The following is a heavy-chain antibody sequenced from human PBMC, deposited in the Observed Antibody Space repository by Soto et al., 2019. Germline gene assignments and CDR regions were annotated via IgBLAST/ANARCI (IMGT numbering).Heavy chain of an antibody. J-gene: IGHJ3*02. V-gene: IGHV4-61*01. CDR2: IYYTGSS. Sequence: PSETLSLTCTVSGGSVSSGNYYWSWIRQPPGKGLEWIGFIYYTGSSSYNPSLKSRVTMSLDKSNNQFSLKLTSVTAADTAVYYCARQQWLVLNAFDIWGQGTMVTVSS. D-gene: IGHD6-19*01. CDR1: GGSVSSGNYY. CDR3: ARQQWLVLNAFDI.